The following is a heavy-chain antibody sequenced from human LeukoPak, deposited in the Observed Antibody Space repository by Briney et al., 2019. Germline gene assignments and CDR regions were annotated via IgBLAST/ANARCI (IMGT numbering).Heavy chain of an antibody. CDR1: GGSISSYY. V-gene: IGHV3-7*03. Sequence: PSETLSLTCTVSGGSISSYYWSWVRQAPGKGLEWVANVKQDGSEKNYVDSVKGRFTISRDNAKNSLSLQMNSLTVEDTAVYYCARVKDGGTLDQWGQGTLVTVSS. CDR2: VKQDGSEK. CDR3: ARVKDGGTLDQ. D-gene: IGHD1-26*01. J-gene: IGHJ4*02.